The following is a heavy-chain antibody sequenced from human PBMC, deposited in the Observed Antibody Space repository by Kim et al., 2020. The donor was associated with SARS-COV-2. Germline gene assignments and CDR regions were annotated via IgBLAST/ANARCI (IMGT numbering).Heavy chain of an antibody. D-gene: IGHD3-10*01. CDR3: APDPWLGEIDFDH. V-gene: IGHV3-48*02. J-gene: IGHJ4*02. Sequence: YDDSVKGPCTIARDNAKHSLYLQRNSLRDEDTAVYFCAPDPWLGEIDFDHWGQGTLVTVSS.